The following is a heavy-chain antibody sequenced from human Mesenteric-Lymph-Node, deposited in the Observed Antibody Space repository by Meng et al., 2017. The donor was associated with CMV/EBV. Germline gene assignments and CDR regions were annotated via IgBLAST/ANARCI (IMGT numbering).Heavy chain of an antibody. J-gene: IGHJ4*02. Sequence: GESLKISCAASGFTFSSYAMSWVRQAPGKGLEWVSVIYSGGSTYYADSVKGRFTISRDNSKNTLYLQMNSLRAEDTAVYYCASTLYSSSLAHLLGYWGQGTLVTVSS. CDR1: GFTFSSYA. CDR3: ASTLYSSSLAHLLGY. CDR2: IYSGGST. V-gene: IGHV3-66*02. D-gene: IGHD6-13*01.